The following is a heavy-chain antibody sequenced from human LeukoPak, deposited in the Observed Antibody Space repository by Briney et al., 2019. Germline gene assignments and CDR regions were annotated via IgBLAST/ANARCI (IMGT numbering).Heavy chain of an antibody. CDR3: AKDLAHYVSAFDI. CDR1: GFTFDDYA. CDR2: ISWNSGSI. V-gene: IGHV3-9*01. D-gene: IGHD4/OR15-4a*01. Sequence: GRSLRLSCAASGFTFDDYAMHWVRQAPGKGLEWVSGISWNSGSIGYADSVKGRFTISRDSAKNSLYLQMNSLRAEDTALYYCAKDLAHYVSAFDIWGQGTMVTVSS. J-gene: IGHJ3*02.